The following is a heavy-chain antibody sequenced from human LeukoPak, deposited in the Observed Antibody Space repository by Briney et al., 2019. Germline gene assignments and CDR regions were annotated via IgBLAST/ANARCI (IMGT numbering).Heavy chain of an antibody. Sequence: SETLSLTCTVSGGSISSYYLRWIRQPPGKGLEWIGYIYYSGSTNYNPSLKSRVTISVDTSKNQFSLKLSSVTAADTAVYYCARASPGDFWSGYSAGYFDYWGQGTLVTVSS. V-gene: IGHV4-59*01. D-gene: IGHD3-3*01. CDR2: IYYSGST. CDR3: ARASPGDFWSGYSAGYFDY. CDR1: GGSISSYY. J-gene: IGHJ4*02.